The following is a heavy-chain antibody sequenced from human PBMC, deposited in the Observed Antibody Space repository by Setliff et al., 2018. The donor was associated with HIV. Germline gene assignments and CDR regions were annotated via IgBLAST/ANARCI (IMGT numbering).Heavy chain of an antibody. CDR1: GYTFTSYG. V-gene: IGHV1-18*01. J-gene: IGHJ6*03. Sequence: ASVKVSCKAFGYTFTSYGINWVRQAPGQGLEWMGWISTHSVYSVNKNYAQKFQGRVTLTTDTSTSTAYMELRSLRSDDTAVYYCARDLCTSGSDRSRQAGYYYYYSTDVWGKGTTVTVSS. D-gene: IGHD3-10*01. CDR3: ARDLCTSGSDRSRQAGYYYYYSTDV. CDR2: ISTHSVYSVNK.